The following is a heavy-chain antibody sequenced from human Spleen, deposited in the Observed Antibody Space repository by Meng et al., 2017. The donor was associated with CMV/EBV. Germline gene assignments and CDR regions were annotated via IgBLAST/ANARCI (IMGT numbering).Heavy chain of an antibody. CDR3: ARDQFSTSIYHYYGMDV. Sequence: SCKASGYTFSGYIMHWVRQAPGKGLEWVAVMSFDGSSKYYADSVKGRFTISRDNSKNTLYLQMNSLRAEDTALYHCARDQFSTSIYHYYGMDVWGQGTTVTVS. CDR2: MSFDGSSK. V-gene: IGHV3-30*04. CDR1: GYTFSGYI. J-gene: IGHJ6*02. D-gene: IGHD6-6*01.